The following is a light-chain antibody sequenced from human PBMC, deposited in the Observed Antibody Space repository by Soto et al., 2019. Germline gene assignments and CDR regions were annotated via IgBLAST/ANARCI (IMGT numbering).Light chain of an antibody. CDR3: AAWDDSLNGVV. CDR1: SSNIGSNI. V-gene: IGLV1-44*01. J-gene: IGLJ2*01. CDR2: SNN. Sequence: QSVLTQPPSASGTPGQRVTISCSGSSSNIGSNIVNWYQQLPGTAPKLLIYSNNQRTSGVPDRFSGSKSGTSASLAISGLQSEDEADYHCAAWDDSLNGVVFGGGTKLTVL.